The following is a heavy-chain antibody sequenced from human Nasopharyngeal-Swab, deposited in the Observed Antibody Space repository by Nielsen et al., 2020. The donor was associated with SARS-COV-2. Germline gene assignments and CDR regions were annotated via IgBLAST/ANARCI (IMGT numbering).Heavy chain of an antibody. CDR3: AKDSSSWYKRDFDY. V-gene: IGHV3-9*01. CDR2: ISWNSGSL. Sequence: SLKISCASSGFTFDAYAMHWVRQAPGKGLEWVSGISWNSGSLGYADSVKGRFTISRDNAKNSLYLQMNSLRAEDTALYYCAKDSSSWYKRDFDYWGQGTLVTVSS. D-gene: IGHD6-13*01. J-gene: IGHJ4*02. CDR1: GFTFDAYA.